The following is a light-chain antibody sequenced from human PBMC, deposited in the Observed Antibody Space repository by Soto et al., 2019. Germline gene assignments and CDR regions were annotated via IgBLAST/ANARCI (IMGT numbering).Light chain of an antibody. J-gene: IGKJ4*01. V-gene: IGKV3-20*01. CDR2: GAS. CDR3: QQYGSSPLT. Sequence: EIVLTQSPGTLSLSPGERATLSCRASQSVSSRFLARYQQKPGQAPRLPIYGASNRATGIPDRFSGSGSGTDFTRTISRLQPEDFAVYYCQQYGSSPLTFGGGTKVEIK. CDR1: QSVSSRF.